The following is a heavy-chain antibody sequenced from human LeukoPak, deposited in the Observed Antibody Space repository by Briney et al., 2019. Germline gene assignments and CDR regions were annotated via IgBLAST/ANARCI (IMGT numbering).Heavy chain of an antibody. Sequence: SQTLSLTCAVSGGSISSGGYSWSWIRQPPGKGLEWIGYIYHSGSTYYDPSLKSRVTISVDRSKNQFSLKLSSVTAADTAVYYCARGGGDSYGYWYWFDPWGQGTLVTVSS. V-gene: IGHV4-30-2*01. J-gene: IGHJ5*02. CDR3: ARGGGDSYGYWYWFDP. CDR1: GGSISSGGYS. CDR2: IYHSGST. D-gene: IGHD5-18*01.